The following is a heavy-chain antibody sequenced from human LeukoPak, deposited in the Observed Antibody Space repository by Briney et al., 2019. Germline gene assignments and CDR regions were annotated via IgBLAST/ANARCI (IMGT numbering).Heavy chain of an antibody. CDR1: GFTFSSYG. D-gene: IGHD3-16*02. V-gene: IGHV3-30*18. CDR2: ISYDGSNK. J-gene: IGHJ4*02. Sequence: TGRSLRLSCAASGFTFSSYGMHWVRQAPGKGLEWVAVISYDGSNKYYADSVKGRFTISRDNSKNTLYLQMNSLRAEDTAVYYCAKGMWAFGGVIVYDYWGQGTLVTVSS. CDR3: AKGMWAFGGVIVYDY.